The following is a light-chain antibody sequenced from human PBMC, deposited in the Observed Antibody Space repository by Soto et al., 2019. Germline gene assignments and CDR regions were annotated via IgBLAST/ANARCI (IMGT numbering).Light chain of an antibody. J-gene: IGKJ1*01. CDR1: QHINSW. V-gene: IGKV1-5*03. CDR2: KAS. Sequence: DFQMTQSPSTLSASVGDRVTITCRASQHINSWLAWYQQKPGKAPKLLIYKASNLESGVPSRFSGSESGTEFTLTISSLQPDDFATYFCQQYYGPWTFGRGTTVEIK. CDR3: QQYYGPWT.